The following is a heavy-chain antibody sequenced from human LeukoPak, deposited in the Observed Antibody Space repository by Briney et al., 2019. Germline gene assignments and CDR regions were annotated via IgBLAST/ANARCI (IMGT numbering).Heavy chain of an antibody. J-gene: IGHJ4*02. CDR2: IYPGDSDT. Sequence: GESLQISCKGSGYSFTSYWIGWVRQLPGKGLEWMGIIYPGDSDTRYSPSFQGQVTISADKSISTAYLQWSSLKASDTAMYYCARLTMVRGVIITNPYYFGYWGQGTLVTVSS. D-gene: IGHD3-10*01. V-gene: IGHV5-51*01. CDR1: GYSFTSYW. CDR3: ARLTMVRGVIITNPYYFGY.